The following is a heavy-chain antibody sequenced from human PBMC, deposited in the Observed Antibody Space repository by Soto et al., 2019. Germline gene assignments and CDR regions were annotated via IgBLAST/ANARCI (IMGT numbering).Heavy chain of an antibody. V-gene: IGHV5-51*01. CDR2: IYPGDSDT. CDR3: ASGSAMGYYDSSGYPGGRDAFDI. Sequence: PGESLKISCKGSGYSFTSYWIGWVRQMPGKGLEWMGIIYPGDSDTRYSPSFQGQVTISADKSISTAYLQWSSLKASDTAMYYCASGSAMGYYDSSGYPGGRDAFDIWGQGTMVTV. CDR1: GYSFTSYW. J-gene: IGHJ3*02. D-gene: IGHD3-22*01.